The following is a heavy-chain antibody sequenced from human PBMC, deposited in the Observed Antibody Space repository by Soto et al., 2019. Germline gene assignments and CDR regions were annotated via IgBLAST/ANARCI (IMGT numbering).Heavy chain of an antibody. CDR3: ASFSRMADGYY. CDR2: ISGSGTTI. CDR1: GFIFSSYA. J-gene: IGHJ4*02. Sequence: EVHLVESGGGLVQPGGSLRLSCAASGFIFSSYAINWVRQAPGKGLEWVSYISGSGTTIYYADSVKGRFTISRDYANSSLYLQMNSLRAEDTAMYYCASFSRMADGYYWGQGTLVTVSS. D-gene: IGHD3-22*01. V-gene: IGHV3-48*01.